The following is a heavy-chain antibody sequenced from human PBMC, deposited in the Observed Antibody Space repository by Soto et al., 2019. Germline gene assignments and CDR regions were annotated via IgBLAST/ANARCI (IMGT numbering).Heavy chain of an antibody. CDR3: ARGYSGSYYFYYYGMDV. Sequence: ASVKVSCKASGYTFTSYSMHWVRQAPGQRLEWMGWINAGNGNTKYSQKFRGRVTITRDTSASAAYMELSSLRSEDTAVYYCARGYSGSYYFYYYGMDVWGQGTTVTVSS. CDR2: INAGNGNT. V-gene: IGHV1-3*01. J-gene: IGHJ6*02. D-gene: IGHD1-26*01. CDR1: GYTFTSYS.